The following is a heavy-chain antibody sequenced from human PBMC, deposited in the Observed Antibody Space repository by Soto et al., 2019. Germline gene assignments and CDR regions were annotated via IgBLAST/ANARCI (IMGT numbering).Heavy chain of an antibody. V-gene: IGHV4-34*01. CDR1: GGSFSGYY. CDR3: ARVGIAARPQWTLYYYYGMDV. CDR2: INHSGST. Sequence: SETLSLTXAVYGGSFSGYYWSWIRQPPGKGLEWIGEINHSGSTNYNPSLKSRVTISVDTSKNQFSLKLSSVTAADTAVYYCARVGIAARPQWTLYYYYGMDVWGQGTTVTVSS. D-gene: IGHD6-6*01. J-gene: IGHJ6*02.